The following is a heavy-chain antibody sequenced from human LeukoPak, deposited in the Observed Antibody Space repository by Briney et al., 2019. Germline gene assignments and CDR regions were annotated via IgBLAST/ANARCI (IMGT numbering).Heavy chain of an antibody. CDR1: GFTFSSYW. CDR2: IKQDGSEK. J-gene: IGHJ4*02. CDR3: AREDYGDHNDY. D-gene: IGHD4-17*01. V-gene: IGHV3-7*01. Sequence: GGSLRLSCAASGFTFSSYWMSWVRQAPGKWLEWVANIKQDGSEKYYVDSVKGRFTISRDNAKNSLYLQMNSLRAEDTAVYYCAREDYGDHNDYWGQGTLVTVSS.